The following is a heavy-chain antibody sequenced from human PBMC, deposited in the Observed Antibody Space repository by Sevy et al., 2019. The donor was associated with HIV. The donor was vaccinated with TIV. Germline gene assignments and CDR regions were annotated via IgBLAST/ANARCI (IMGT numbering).Heavy chain of an antibody. CDR2: ISYDGSNK. CDR3: ARDLGRYSSSCLDY. D-gene: IGHD6-13*01. Sequence: GGSLRLSCAASGFTFSSYAMHWVRQAPGKGLEWVAVISYDGSNKYYADSVKGRFTISRDNSKNTLYLQMNSLRAEDTAVYYCARDLGRYSSSCLDYWGQGTLVTVSS. V-gene: IGHV3-30*04. CDR1: GFTFSSYA. J-gene: IGHJ4*02.